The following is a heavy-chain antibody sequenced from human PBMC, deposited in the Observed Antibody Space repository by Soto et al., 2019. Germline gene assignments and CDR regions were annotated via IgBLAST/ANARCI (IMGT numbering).Heavy chain of an antibody. J-gene: IGHJ4*02. V-gene: IGHV3-15*07. CDR1: GFTFSNAW. Sequence: GGSLRLSCAASGFTFSNAWMNWVRQAPGKGLEWVGRIKSKTDGGTTDYAAPVKGRFTISRDDSKNTLYLQMNSLKTEDTAVYYCTTVGDPDIVVVQSESGFDWLIFDYWGQGTLVTVSS. CDR3: TTVGDPDIVVVQSESGFDWLIFDY. D-gene: IGHD2-2*01. CDR2: IKSKTDGGTT.